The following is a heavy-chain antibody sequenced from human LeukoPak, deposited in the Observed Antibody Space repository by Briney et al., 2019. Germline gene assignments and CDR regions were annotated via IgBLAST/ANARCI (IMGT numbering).Heavy chain of an antibody. J-gene: IGHJ6*02. D-gene: IGHD2-2*01. Sequence: PGGSLRLSCAASGFTFNNYWMSWVRQAPGKGPEWVANIKEDGSEKYYVDSVRGRFTISTDNAKNSLYLQMNSLRAEDTAVYYCARDVPRKYCSSTSCYYYYGMDVWGQGTTVTVSS. V-gene: IGHV3-7*01. CDR1: GFTFNNYW. CDR2: IKEDGSEK. CDR3: ARDVPRKYCSSTSCYYYYGMDV.